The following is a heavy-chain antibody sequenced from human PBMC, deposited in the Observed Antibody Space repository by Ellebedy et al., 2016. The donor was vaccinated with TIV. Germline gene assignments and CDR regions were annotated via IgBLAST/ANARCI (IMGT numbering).Heavy chain of an antibody. Sequence: GESLKISCTASGFTVTSNYMSWVRQAPGKGLEWVATLYSSGNKFSADSAKGRFTISRDNSKNPVYLQMNNLRVKDTAMFYCAGGGATIGPARTNYYGMDVWGQGTTVTVSS. J-gene: IGHJ6*02. D-gene: IGHD5-12*01. CDR3: AGGGATIGPARTNYYGMDV. CDR2: LYSSGNK. CDR1: GFTVTSNY. V-gene: IGHV3-53*01.